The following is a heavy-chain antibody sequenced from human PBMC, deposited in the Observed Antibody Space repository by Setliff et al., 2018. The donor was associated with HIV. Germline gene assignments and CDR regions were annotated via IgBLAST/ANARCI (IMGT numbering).Heavy chain of an antibody. Sequence: LRLSCAASGFTFSSYSMNWVRQAPGKGLEWVSSISSSSSYIYYADSVEGRFTISRDNAKNSLYLQMSSLRDEDTAVYYCASDSGSYYWGGWVSGAFDIWGQGTMVTVSS. CDR3: ASDSGSYYWGGWVSGAFDI. CDR1: GFTFSSYS. CDR2: ISSSSSYI. J-gene: IGHJ3*02. V-gene: IGHV3-21*01. D-gene: IGHD1-26*01.